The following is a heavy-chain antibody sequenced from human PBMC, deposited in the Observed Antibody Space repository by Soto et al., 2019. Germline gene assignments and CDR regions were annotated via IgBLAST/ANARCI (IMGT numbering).Heavy chain of an antibody. Sequence: ASVKVSCKASGYTFITYGVSWVRQAPGQGLEWMGWLSAYNGNTKSAQKLQGRVIMTTDTSTSTAYMELRSLGSDDTAVYYCARDGGSSPFYFDYWGQGTLVTVSS. CDR3: ARDGGSSPFYFDY. V-gene: IGHV1-18*01. CDR2: LSAYNGNT. J-gene: IGHJ4*02. D-gene: IGHD2-15*01. CDR1: GYTFITYG.